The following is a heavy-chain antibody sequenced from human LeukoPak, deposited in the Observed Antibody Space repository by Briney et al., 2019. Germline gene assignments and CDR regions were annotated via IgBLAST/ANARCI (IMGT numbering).Heavy chain of an antibody. D-gene: IGHD3-3*01. V-gene: IGHV1-2*06. J-gene: IGHJ4*02. CDR2: INPNSGGT. CDR3: ARDRGFWSGYDLDY. CDR1: GYTFIGYY. Sequence: ASVKVSCKASGYTFIGYYIHWVRQAPGQGLEWMGRINPNSGGTNYAQKLQGRVTMTTDTSTSTAYMELRSLRSDDTAVYYCARDRGFWSGYDLDYWGQGTLVTVSS.